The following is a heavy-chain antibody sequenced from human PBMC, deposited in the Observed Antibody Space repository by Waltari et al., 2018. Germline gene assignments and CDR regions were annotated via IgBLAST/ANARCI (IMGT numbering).Heavy chain of an antibody. CDR3: ARGPTYYYDSSGYYLDY. J-gene: IGHJ4*02. D-gene: IGHD3-22*01. CDR1: GGTFSSYA. V-gene: IGHV1-69*04. Sequence: QVQLVQSGAEVKKPGSSVKVSCKASGGTFSSYAISWVRQAPGQGLEWMGGIIPILGIANYAQKFQGRVTITADESTSTAYMELSSLRSEDTAVYYCARGPTYYYDSSGYYLDYWGQGTLVTVSS. CDR2: IIPILGIA.